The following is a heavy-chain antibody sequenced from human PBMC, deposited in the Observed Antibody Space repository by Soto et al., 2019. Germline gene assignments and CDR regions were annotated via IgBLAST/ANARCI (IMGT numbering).Heavy chain of an antibody. CDR1: GGSISSYD. J-gene: IGHJ5*02. CDR3: ARVPGP. D-gene: IGHD3-10*01. Sequence: WETLSLTWTVSGGSISSYDWSWIRQSPGKGLEWIGEINHSGSSTNYNPSLKSRVTMSVDTSKNQFSLKLSSVTAADTAVYYCARVPGPWGQGTLVTVS. CDR2: INHSGSST. V-gene: IGHV4-34*01.